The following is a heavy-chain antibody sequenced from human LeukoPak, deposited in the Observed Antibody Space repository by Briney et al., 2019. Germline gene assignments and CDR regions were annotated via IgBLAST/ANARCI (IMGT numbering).Heavy chain of an antibody. Sequence: PGGSLRLSCAAPGFTFSSYGMHWVRQAPGKGLEWVAFIRYDGSNKYYADSVKGRFTISRDNARNSLYLQMNSLRAEDTAVYYCASSTRGPFPYFDYWGQGTLVTVSS. CDR2: IRYDGSNK. J-gene: IGHJ4*02. CDR1: GFTFSSYG. CDR3: ASSTRGPFPYFDY. D-gene: IGHD2-15*01. V-gene: IGHV3-30*02.